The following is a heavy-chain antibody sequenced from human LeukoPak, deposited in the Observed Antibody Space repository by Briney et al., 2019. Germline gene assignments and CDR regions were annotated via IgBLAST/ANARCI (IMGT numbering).Heavy chain of an antibody. J-gene: IGHJ4*02. V-gene: IGHV3-30*18. CDR2: ISYDGSNK. D-gene: IGHD5-18*01. CDR1: GFSFSSYS. CDR3: AKLGYSYGGGRGPYFDY. Sequence: GGSLRLSCAGSGFSFSSYSMNWVRQAPGKGLEWVAVISYDGSNKYYADSVKGRFTISRDNSKNTLYLQMNSLRAEDTAVYYCAKLGYSYGGGRGPYFDYWGQGTLVTVSS.